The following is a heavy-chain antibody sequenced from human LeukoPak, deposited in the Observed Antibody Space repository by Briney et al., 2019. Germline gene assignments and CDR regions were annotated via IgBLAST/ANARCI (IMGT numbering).Heavy chain of an antibody. CDR2: ISGSGGST. D-gene: IGHD6-19*01. V-gene: IGHV3-23*01. J-gene: IGHJ3*02. CDR1: GFTFSSYA. CDR3: AKSLDPIAVAGDDAFDI. Sequence: GGSLRLSCAASGFTFSSYAMSWVRQAPGKGLEWVSAISGSGGSTYYADSVKGRFTISRDNSKNTLYLQMNSLRAEDTAVYYCAKSLDPIAVAGDDAFDIWGQGTMVTVSS.